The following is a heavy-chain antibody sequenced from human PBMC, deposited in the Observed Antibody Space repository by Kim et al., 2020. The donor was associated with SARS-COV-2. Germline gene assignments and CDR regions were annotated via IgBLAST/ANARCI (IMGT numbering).Heavy chain of an antibody. J-gene: IGHJ6*02. CDR3: ARDVLIWFGVEDYYYGMDV. V-gene: IGHV3-74*01. D-gene: IGHD3-10*01. Sequence: GGSLRLSCAASGFTFSSYWMHWVRQAPGKGLVWVSRINSDGSSTSYADSVKGRFTISRDNAKNTLYLQMNSLRAEDTAVYYCARDVLIWFGVEDYYYGMDVWGQGTTVTVSS. CDR1: GFTFSSYW. CDR2: INSDGSST.